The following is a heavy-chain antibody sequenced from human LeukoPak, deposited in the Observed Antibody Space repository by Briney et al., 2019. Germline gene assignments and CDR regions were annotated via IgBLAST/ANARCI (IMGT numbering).Heavy chain of an antibody. CDR3: ARVPAGTGPFDY. J-gene: IGHJ4*02. CDR1: GGSFSGYY. V-gene: IGHV4-34*01. Sequence: SETLSLTCAVYGGSFSGYYWSWIRQPSGKGLEWIGEINHSGSTNYNPSLKSRVTISVDTSKNQFSLKLSSVTAADTAVYYCARVPAGTGPFDYWGQGTPVTVSS. D-gene: IGHD6-19*01. CDR2: INHSGST.